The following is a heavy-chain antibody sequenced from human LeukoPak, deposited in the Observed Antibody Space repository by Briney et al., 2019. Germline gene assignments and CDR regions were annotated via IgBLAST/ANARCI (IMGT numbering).Heavy chain of an antibody. J-gene: IGHJ3*02. Sequence: GASVKVSCTASGYTFTGYYMHWVRQAPGQGLEWMGRINPNSGGTNYAQKFQGRVTMTRDTSISTAYMELSRLRSDDTAVYYCARGYSSSWYDAFDIWGQGTMVTVSS. CDR1: GYTFTGYY. CDR3: ARGYSSSWYDAFDI. D-gene: IGHD6-13*01. CDR2: INPNSGGT. V-gene: IGHV1-2*06.